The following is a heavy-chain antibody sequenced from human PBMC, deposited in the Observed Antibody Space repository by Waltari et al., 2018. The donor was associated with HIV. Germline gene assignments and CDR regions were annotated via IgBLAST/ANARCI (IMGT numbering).Heavy chain of an antibody. V-gene: IGHV5-51*01. CDR3: ARQGFQFLEWPS. J-gene: IGHJ4*02. CDR1: GSSFTSYW. D-gene: IGHD3-3*01. Sequence: EVQLVQSGAEVKKPGESLKISCQGSGSSFTSYWIGWVRQMPGKGLEWMGIIDPGDSDTRDSPACQGQVTISADKSISTGYLQWSSLKASDTAMYYCARQGFQFLEWPSWGQGTLVTVSS. CDR2: IDPGDSDT.